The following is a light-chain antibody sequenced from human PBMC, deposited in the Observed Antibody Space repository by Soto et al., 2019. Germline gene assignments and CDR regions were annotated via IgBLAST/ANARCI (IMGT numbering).Light chain of an antibody. J-gene: IGKJ2*01. CDR3: QQYNSYSQT. CDR1: QSISSW. CDR2: DAS. Sequence: DIQMTQSPSTLSASVGDRVTITCRASQSISSWLAWYQQKPGKAPKLLIYDASSLESGVPSRFRGSGSGTEFTLTISSLQPDDFATYYCQQYNSYSQTFGQGTKLEIK. V-gene: IGKV1-5*01.